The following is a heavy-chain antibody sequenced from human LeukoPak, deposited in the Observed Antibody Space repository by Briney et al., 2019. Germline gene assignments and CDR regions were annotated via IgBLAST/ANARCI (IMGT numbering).Heavy chain of an antibody. CDR2: INWNGGST. D-gene: IGHD6-19*01. CDR3: ARVSVAGTFFYFDY. Sequence: GGSLRLSCAASGFTFDDYGMSWVRQAPRKGLEWVSGINWNGGSTGYADSVKGRFTISRDNAKNSLYLQMNSLRAEDTALYYCARVSVAGTFFYFDYWGQGTLVTVSS. V-gene: IGHV3-20*04. J-gene: IGHJ4*02. CDR1: GFTFDDYG.